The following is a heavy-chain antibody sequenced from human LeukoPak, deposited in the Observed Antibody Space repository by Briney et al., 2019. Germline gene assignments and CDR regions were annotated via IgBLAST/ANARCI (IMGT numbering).Heavy chain of an antibody. CDR2: INPNSGGT. CDR1: GYTFTGYY. J-gene: IGHJ5*02. V-gene: IGHV1-2*02. Sequence: ASVKVSCKASGYTFTGYYMHWVRQAPGQGLVWMGWINPNSGGTNYAQKFQGRVTMTRDTSISTAYMELSRLRSDDTAVYYCARKYQLPRRDWFDPWGQGTLVTVSS. D-gene: IGHD2-2*01. CDR3: ARKYQLPRRDWFDP.